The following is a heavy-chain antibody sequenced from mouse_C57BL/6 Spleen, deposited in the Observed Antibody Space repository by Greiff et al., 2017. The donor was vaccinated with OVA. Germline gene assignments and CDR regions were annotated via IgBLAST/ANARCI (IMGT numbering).Heavy chain of an antibody. J-gene: IGHJ3*01. Sequence: EVQLQQSGPELVKPGASVKIPCKASGYTFTDYNMDWVKQSHGKSLEWIGDINPNNGGTIYNQKFKGKATLTVDKSSSTAYMELRSLTSEDTAVYYCARRGDYYSSFLAYWGQGTLVTVSA. D-gene: IGHD2-5*01. CDR2: INPNNGGT. V-gene: IGHV1-18*01. CDR1: GYTFTDYN. CDR3: ARRGDYYSSFLAY.